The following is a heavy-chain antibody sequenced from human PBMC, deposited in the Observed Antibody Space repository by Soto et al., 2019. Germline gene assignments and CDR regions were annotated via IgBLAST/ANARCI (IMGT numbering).Heavy chain of an antibody. V-gene: IGHV1-3*01. CDR1: GYTFTSYA. Sequence: GASVKVSCKASGYTFTSYAMHWVRQAPGQRLEWMGWINAGNGNTKYSQKFQGRVTITRDTSASTAYMELSSVTAADTAVYYCARDLRGVKFEVVYYYYGMDVWGQGTTVTVSS. J-gene: IGHJ6*02. D-gene: IGHD3-10*01. CDR3: ARDLRGVKFEVVYYYYGMDV. CDR2: INAGNGNT.